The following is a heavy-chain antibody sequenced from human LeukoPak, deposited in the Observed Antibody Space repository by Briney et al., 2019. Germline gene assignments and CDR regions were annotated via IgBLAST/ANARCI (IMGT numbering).Heavy chain of an antibody. CDR2: ISVRSNYI. CDR1: GYTFSSYS. Sequence: GGSLRLSCAVSGYTFSSYSINWVRQAPGKGLEWVSSISVRSNYIYYADSVRGRFRISRDDARDSLYLQMNSLRAEDTAVYYCAKGGADIVVVPAAIHFDYWGQGTLVTVSS. J-gene: IGHJ4*02. D-gene: IGHD2-2*02. V-gene: IGHV3-21*04. CDR3: AKGGADIVVVPAAIHFDY.